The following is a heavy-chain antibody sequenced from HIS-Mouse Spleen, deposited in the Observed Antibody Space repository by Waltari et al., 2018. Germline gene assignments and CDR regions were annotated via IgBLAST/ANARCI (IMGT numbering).Heavy chain of an antibody. D-gene: IGHD5-12*01. J-gene: IGHJ3*02. CDR1: GFTFSNAC. V-gene: IGHV3-15*01. Sequence: EVQLVESGGGLVKPGGSLRLSCAASGFTFSNACLSWVRQAPGKGLEWVGRIKSKTDGGTTDYAAPVKGRFTISRDDSKNTLYLQMNSLKTGDTAVYYCTTDVCERGWMNAFDIWGQGTMVTVSS. CDR3: TTDVCERGWMNAFDI. CDR2: IKSKTDGGTT.